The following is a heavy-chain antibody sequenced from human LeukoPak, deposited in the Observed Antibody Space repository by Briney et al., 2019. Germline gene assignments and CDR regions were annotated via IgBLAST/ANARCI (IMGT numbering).Heavy chain of an antibody. CDR3: ARGHYDFWSGYYTLYYFDY. CDR2: ISGSGGST. J-gene: IGHJ4*02. V-gene: IGHV3-23*01. D-gene: IGHD3-3*01. CDR1: GFTFSSYA. Sequence: GGSLRLSCAASGFTFSSYAMSWVRQAPGKGLEWVSAISGSGGSTYYADSVKGRFTISRDNSKNTLYLQMNSLRAEDTAVYYCARGHYDFWSGYYTLYYFDYWGQGTLVTVSS.